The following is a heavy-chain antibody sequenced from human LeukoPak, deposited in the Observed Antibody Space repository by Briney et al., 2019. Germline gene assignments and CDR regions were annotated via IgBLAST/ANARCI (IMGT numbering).Heavy chain of an antibody. CDR2: INAGNGNT. CDR3: ARVTYYDSSGYYFSYYYYGMDV. V-gene: IGHV1-3*01. CDR1: GYTFTSYA. Sequence: ASVKVSCKASGYTFTSYAMHWVRQAPGQRLEWMGWINAGNGNTKYSQKFQGRVTMTRNTSISTAYMELSSLRSEDTAVYYCARVTYYDSSGYYFSYYYYGMDVWGQGTTVTVSS. J-gene: IGHJ6*02. D-gene: IGHD3-22*01.